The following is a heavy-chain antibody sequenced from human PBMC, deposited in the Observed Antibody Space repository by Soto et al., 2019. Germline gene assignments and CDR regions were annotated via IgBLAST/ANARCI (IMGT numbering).Heavy chain of an antibody. J-gene: IGHJ6*02. D-gene: IGHD3-10*01. CDR2: IKSKTDGGTT. CDR1: GFTFSNAW. CDR3: TRELWFGELDYYDMDV. Sequence: GGSLRLSCAASGFTFSNAWMSWVRQAPGKGLEWVGRIKSKTDGGTTDYAAPVKGRFTISRDDSKNTLYLQMNSLKTEDAAVYYCTRELWFGELDYYDMDVWGQGTTVTVSS. V-gene: IGHV3-15*01.